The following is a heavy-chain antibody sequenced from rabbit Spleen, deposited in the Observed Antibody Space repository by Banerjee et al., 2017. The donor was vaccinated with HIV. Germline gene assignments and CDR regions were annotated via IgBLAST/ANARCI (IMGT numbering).Heavy chain of an antibody. CDR3: ARDPVSNNGRGYYDL. V-gene: IGHV1S45*01. CDR1: GVSFSDKDV. J-gene: IGHJ4*01. D-gene: IGHD1-1*01. Sequence: EQLEESGGGLVKPEGSLTLTCKASGVSFSDKDVMCWVRQAPGKGLEWIACINTATGKAVYASWAKGRFTISKTSSTTVTLQMTSLTAADTATYFCARDPVSNNGRGYYDLWGPGTLVTVS. CDR2: INTATGKA.